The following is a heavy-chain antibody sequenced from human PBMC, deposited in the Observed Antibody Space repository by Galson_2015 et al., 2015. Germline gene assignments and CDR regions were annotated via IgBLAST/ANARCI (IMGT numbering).Heavy chain of an antibody. Sequence: SVKVSCKASGYTFTSYYMHWVRQAPGQGLEWMGIINPSGGSTSYAQKFQDRVTMTRDTSTSTVYMELSSLRSEDTAVYYCARDRGYCSGGSCYSWYFDLWGRGTLVTVSS. D-gene: IGHD2-15*01. CDR3: ARDRGYCSGGSCYSWYFDL. CDR1: GYTFTSYY. J-gene: IGHJ2*01. CDR2: INPSGGST. V-gene: IGHV1-46*01.